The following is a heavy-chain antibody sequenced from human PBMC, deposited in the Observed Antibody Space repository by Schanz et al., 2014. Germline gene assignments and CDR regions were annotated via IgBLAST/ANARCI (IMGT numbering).Heavy chain of an antibody. CDR1: GFTISSYS. CDR2: ISSSGSYI. J-gene: IGHJ4*02. D-gene: IGHD1-1*01. CDR3: ARGTDWNLHY. Sequence: EVHLVESGGGLVKRGGSLRLSCAASGFTISSYSMNWVRQAPGKGLEWVSSISSSGSYIHYADSVKGRFTVSRDNAKKTLSLQMISLRAEDTAVYYCARGTDWNLHYWGQGALVTVSS. V-gene: IGHV3-21*04.